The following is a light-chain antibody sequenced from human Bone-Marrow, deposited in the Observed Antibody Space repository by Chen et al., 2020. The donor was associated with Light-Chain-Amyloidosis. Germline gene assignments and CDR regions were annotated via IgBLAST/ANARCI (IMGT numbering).Light chain of an antibody. CDR3: SSYTDTNSVI. CDR1: SNDIGAYNY. Sequence: QSALAQPASVSGSPGQSITISCTGTSNDIGAYNYVSWYQHLPGKAPKLIIYEVSHRPSGVSNRFSGSKSGNRASLTISGLQAEDEADYYCSSYTDTNSVIFGGGTELTVL. CDR2: EVS. V-gene: IGLV2-14*01. J-gene: IGLJ2*01.